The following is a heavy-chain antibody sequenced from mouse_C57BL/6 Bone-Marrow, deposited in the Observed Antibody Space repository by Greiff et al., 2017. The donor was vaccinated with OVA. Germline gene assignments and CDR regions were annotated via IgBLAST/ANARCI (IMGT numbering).Heavy chain of an antibody. CDR1: GFTFSDYG. D-gene: IGHD2-3*01. Sequence: EVQLVESGGGLVKPGGSLKLSCAASGFTFSDYGMHWVRQAPEKGLEWVAYISSGSSTIYYADTVKGRFTISRDNAKNTLFLQMTSLRSEDTAMYYCARLYDYWGQGTLVTVSA. J-gene: IGHJ3*01. V-gene: IGHV5-17*01. CDR2: ISSGSSTI. CDR3: ARLYDY.